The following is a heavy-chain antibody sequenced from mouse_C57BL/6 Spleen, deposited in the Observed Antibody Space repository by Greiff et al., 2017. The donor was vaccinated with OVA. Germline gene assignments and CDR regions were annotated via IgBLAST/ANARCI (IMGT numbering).Heavy chain of an antibody. Sequence: QVQLQQSGPELVKPGASVKISCKASGYAFSSSWMNWVKQRPGKGLEWIGRIYPGDGDTNYNGKFKGKATLTADKSSSTAYMQLSSLTSEDSAVYFCANQDVYAMDYWGQGTSVTVSS. CDR3: ANQDVYAMDY. CDR1: GYAFSSSW. V-gene: IGHV1-82*01. CDR2: IYPGDGDT. J-gene: IGHJ4*01.